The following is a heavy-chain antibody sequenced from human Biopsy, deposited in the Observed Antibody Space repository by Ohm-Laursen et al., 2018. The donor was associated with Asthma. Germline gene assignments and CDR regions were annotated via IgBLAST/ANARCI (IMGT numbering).Heavy chain of an antibody. CDR1: GFTFSTYA. CDR3: ARDMNRDGWYFDY. V-gene: IGHV3-30-3*01. J-gene: IGHJ4*02. Sequence: LSLTCAASGFTFSTYAMHWVRQAPGKGLEWVAVISYDGSNKYYADSVKGRFTISRDNSKNTLYLQMNSLRGGDTAVYYCARDMNRDGWYFDYWGQGTLVTVSS. D-gene: IGHD5-24*01. CDR2: ISYDGSNK.